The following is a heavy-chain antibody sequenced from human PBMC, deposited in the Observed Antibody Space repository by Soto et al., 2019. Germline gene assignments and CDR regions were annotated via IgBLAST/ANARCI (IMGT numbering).Heavy chain of an antibody. CDR2: IYYSGST. D-gene: IGHD3-9*01. J-gene: IGHJ6*02. CDR1: GGSISSGDYY. CDR3: ARVGIDYDILTGYYKPLPLYGMDV. Sequence: PSETLSLTCTVSGGSISSGDYYWSWIRQPPGKGLEWIGYIYYSGSTYYNPSLKSRVTISVDASKNQFSLKLSSVTAADTAVYYCARVGIDYDILTGYYKPLPLYGMDVWGQGTTVTVS. V-gene: IGHV4-30-4*01.